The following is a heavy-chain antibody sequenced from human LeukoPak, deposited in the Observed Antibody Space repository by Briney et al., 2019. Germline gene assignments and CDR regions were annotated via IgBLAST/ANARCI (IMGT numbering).Heavy chain of an antibody. CDR1: DGSIISASNH. V-gene: IGHV4-61*02. D-gene: IGHD1-14*01. Sequence: SQTLSLTCTVSDGSIISASNHWSWTRQPGGKGLEWIGRIYTSGSTNYNPSLKSRVTISIDTSKNQFSLKLTSVTAADTAVYYCARASYKTGFEGYYSDYWGQGTLVTVSS. J-gene: IGHJ4*02. CDR2: IYTSGST. CDR3: ARASYKTGFEGYYSDY.